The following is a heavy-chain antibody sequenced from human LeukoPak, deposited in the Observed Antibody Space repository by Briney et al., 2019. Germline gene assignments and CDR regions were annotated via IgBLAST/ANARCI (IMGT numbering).Heavy chain of an antibody. CDR3: ARGQGDILTGPEYFQH. Sequence: SVKVSCKASGGTFSSYAISWVRQAPGQGLEWMGGIIPIFGTANYAQKFQGRVTITADESTSTAYMELSSLRSEDPAVYYCARGQGDILTGPEYFQHWGQGTLVTVSS. CDR1: GGTFSSYA. V-gene: IGHV1-69*13. CDR2: IIPIFGTA. D-gene: IGHD3-9*01. J-gene: IGHJ1*01.